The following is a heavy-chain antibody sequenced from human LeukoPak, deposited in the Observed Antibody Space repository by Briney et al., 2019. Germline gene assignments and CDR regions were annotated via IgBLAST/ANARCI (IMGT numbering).Heavy chain of an antibody. D-gene: IGHD2-2*01. CDR1: GGTFSSYA. CDR2: IIPIFGTA. Sequence: SVKVSCKASGGTFSSYAISWVRQAPGQGLEWMGGIIPIFGTANYAQKFQGRVTITADESTSTAYMELSSLRSEDTAVYYCASLGCSSTSCQYYYMDVWGKGTTVTVSS. CDR3: ASLGCSSTSCQYYYMDV. J-gene: IGHJ6*03. V-gene: IGHV1-69*13.